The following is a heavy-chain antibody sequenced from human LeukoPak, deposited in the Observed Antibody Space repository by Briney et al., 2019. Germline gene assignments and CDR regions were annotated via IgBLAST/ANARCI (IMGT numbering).Heavy chain of an antibody. D-gene: IGHD2-15*01. Sequence: GGSLRLSCAASRFTFSSYAMSWVRQAPGKGLEWVSAISGSGGSTYYADSVKGRFTISRDNSKNTLYLQMNSLRAEDTAVYYCAKPYSPLGYYYYMDVWGKGTTVTVSS. CDR2: ISGSGGST. J-gene: IGHJ6*03. V-gene: IGHV3-23*01. CDR3: AKPYSPLGYYYYMDV. CDR1: RFTFSSYA.